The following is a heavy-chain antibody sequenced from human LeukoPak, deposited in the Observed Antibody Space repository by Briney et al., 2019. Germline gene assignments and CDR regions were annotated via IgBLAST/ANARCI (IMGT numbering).Heavy chain of an antibody. J-gene: IGHJ4*02. V-gene: IGHV3-21*01. Sequence: GGSLRLFCAVSGFAFSSYGMSWVRQAPGKGLEWVSSISSGGNYMYYADSLKGRASISRDNPKNSLFLDMSRLRAEDTAMYYCVRGDFQSGHWGQGALVIVSS. CDR2: ISSGGNYM. CDR3: VRGDFQSGH. CDR1: GFAFSSYG. D-gene: IGHD2-21*02.